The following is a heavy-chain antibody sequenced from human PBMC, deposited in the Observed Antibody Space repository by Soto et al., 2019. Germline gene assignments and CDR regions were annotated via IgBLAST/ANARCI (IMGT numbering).Heavy chain of an antibody. Sequence: EVQLLESGGGLVQPGGSLRLSCAASGFTFSNYAMSWVRQTPGKGLEWVSGISGSGGSTYYADSVKGQFTISRDNSKNTLYLQMNSLRAEDTAVYYCTMMTGSFDYWGQGSLVTVSS. J-gene: IGHJ4*02. CDR1: GFTFSNYA. CDR3: TMMTGSFDY. CDR2: ISGSGGST. V-gene: IGHV3-23*01. D-gene: IGHD3-9*01.